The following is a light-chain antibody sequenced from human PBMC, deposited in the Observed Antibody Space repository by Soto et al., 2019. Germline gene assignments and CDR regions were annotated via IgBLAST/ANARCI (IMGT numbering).Light chain of an antibody. CDR2: EVT. CDR1: SSDIGAYNY. J-gene: IGLJ1*01. CDR3: SSYSSTSTLYV. Sequence: QSVLTQPASVSGSPGQSITISCIRTSSDIGAYNYVSWYQQHPGKVPKLMIYEVTNRPSGLSNRFSGSKSGNTASLTISGLQAEDEPEHFRSSYSSTSTLYVFGTGTKVTVL. V-gene: IGLV2-14*01.